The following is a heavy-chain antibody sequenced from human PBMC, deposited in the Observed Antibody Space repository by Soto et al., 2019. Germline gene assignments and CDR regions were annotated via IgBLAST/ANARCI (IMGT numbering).Heavy chain of an antibody. J-gene: IGHJ4*01. CDR1: GTSYWGSD. CDR2: AYYSGTT. Sequence: SETLGHTFSVSGTSYWGSDWSWISQPPGKGLEWIGYAYYSGTTVYNPSLKSRVSISVDTSKKHVSLRLNSVTAADTAVYYCAVWSALTQYYFDSWGHGTLVNVSS. CDR3: AVWSALTQYYFDS. D-gene: IGHD3-3*01. V-gene: IGHV4-59*13.